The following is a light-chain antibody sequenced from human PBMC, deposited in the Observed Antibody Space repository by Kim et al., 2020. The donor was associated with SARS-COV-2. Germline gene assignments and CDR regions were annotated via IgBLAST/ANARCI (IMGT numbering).Light chain of an antibody. CDR1: TGAVTRGYS. V-gene: IGLV7-43*01. Sequence: QAVVTQEPSLTVSPGGTVTLTCASSTGAVTRGYSPNWFQQKPGQPPRALIYGTSNKHSWTPARFSGSLLGGKAALTLSGVQPEDEAEYYCLLYYGGPWVFGGGTQLTVL. J-gene: IGLJ3*02. CDR3: LLYYGGPWV. CDR2: GTS.